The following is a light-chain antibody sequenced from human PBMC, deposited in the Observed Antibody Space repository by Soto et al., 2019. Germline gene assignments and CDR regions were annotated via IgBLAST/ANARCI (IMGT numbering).Light chain of an antibody. Sequence: QSVLTQPASVSGSPGQSITISCTGTSSDVGGYKYVSWYQQHPDKAPKLIIFEVSNRPSGISSRFSGSKSGNTASLTISGXXXXDEADYYCASYTSSSTSVIFGRGTKLTVL. CDR3: ASYTSSSTSVI. CDR1: SSDVGGYKY. V-gene: IGLV2-14*01. J-gene: IGLJ2*01. CDR2: EVS.